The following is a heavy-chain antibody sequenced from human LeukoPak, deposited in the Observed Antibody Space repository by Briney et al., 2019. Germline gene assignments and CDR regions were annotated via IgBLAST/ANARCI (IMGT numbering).Heavy chain of an antibody. D-gene: IGHD2-2*01. J-gene: IGHJ4*02. CDR1: GFTFSSYN. V-gene: IGHV3-48*02. CDR3: ARGGPRYCSSTSCPTGAYYFDY. CDR2: ISSSSSTI. Sequence: PGGSLRLSCAASGFTFSSYNMNWVRQAPGKGLEWVSYISSSSSTIYYADSVKGRFTISRDNAKNSLYLQMNSLRDEDTAVYYCARGGPRYCSSTSCPTGAYYFDYWGQGTLVTVSS.